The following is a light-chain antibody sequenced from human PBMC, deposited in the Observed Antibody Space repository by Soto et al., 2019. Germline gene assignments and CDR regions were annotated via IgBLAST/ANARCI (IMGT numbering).Light chain of an antibody. V-gene: IGKV3-11*01. J-gene: IGKJ4*01. CDR1: QSVSSY. Sequence: EIVLTQSPATLSLSPGERATLSCRASQSVSSYLAWYQQKPGQAPRLLIYDASNSATAIPARFSGSGSGTDFTLTISSLEPEDSAIYYCQQRLNWPPLTFGGGTKVEIK. CDR2: DAS. CDR3: QQRLNWPPLT.